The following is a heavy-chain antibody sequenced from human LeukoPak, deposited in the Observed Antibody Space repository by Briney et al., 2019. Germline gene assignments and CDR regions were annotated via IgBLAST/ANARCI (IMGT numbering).Heavy chain of an antibody. CDR1: GGSISSGSYY. V-gene: IGHV4-61*02. D-gene: IGHD3-22*01. CDR3: ARDGDSSGYLDY. Sequence: PSQTLSLTCTVSGGSISSGSYYWSWIRQPAGKGLEWIGRIYTSGSTNYNPSLKSRVTISVDTSKNQFSLKLRSVTAADTAVYYCARDGDSSGYLDYWGQGTLVTVSS. J-gene: IGHJ4*02. CDR2: IYTSGST.